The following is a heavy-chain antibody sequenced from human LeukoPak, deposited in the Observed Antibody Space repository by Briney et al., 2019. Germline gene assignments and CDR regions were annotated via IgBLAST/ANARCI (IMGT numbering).Heavy chain of an antibody. J-gene: IGHJ4*02. CDR1: GDSVSSNSAA. CDR3: AKDTGWELLLGYFDY. V-gene: IGHV6-1*01. Sequence: SQTLSLTCAISGDSVSSNSAAWNWIRQSPSGGLEWLGRTYYRSKWYNDYAVSVKSRITINPDKSKNQVSLQMNSVTPEDTAVYYCAKDTGWELLLGYFDYWGQGTLVTVSS. CDR2: TYYRSKWYN. D-gene: IGHD1-26*01.